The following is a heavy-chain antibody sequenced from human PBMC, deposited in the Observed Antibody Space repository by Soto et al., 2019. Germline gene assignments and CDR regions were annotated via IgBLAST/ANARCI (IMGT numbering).Heavy chain of an antibody. D-gene: IGHD5-12*01. J-gene: IGHJ5*02. V-gene: IGHV3-23*01. CDR3: VRGKMREMATILRDKWFDP. Sequence: PGGSLRLSCAASGFTFSSFAMSWVRQAPGKGLDWVSAISGSGGSTYSADSVKGRFTISRDNSKNTLYLQMSSLRAEDTAVYYCVRGKMREMATILRDKWFDPWGQGTLVTVSS. CDR2: ISGSGGST. CDR1: GFTFSSFA.